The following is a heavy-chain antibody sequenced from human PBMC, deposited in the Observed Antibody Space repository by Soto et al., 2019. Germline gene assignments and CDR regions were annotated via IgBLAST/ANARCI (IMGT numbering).Heavy chain of an antibody. Sequence: SETLSLTCTVSGGSISSYYWSWIRQPPGKGLELIGYIYYSGSANYNPSLKSRVTISVDTSKNQFSLKLSSVTAADTAVYYCARAYSYGYGLYFDYWGQGTLVTVPS. CDR2: IYYSGSA. V-gene: IGHV4-59*08. CDR3: ARAYSYGYGLYFDY. J-gene: IGHJ4*02. D-gene: IGHD5-18*01. CDR1: GGSISSYY.